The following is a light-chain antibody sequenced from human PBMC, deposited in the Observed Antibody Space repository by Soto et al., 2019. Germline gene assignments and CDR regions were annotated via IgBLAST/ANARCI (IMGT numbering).Light chain of an antibody. CDR3: QQYAGSRT. V-gene: IGKV3-20*01. CDR2: GAS. Sequence: EIVLSQSPGTLSLSPGERATLSCRASQSVSNSYLAWYQQKPGQAPRLLIYGASSRATGIPDRFSGSGSGTDFTLTISRLEPEDFAVYYCQQYAGSRTFGQGTKVDIK. CDR1: QSVSNSY. J-gene: IGKJ1*01.